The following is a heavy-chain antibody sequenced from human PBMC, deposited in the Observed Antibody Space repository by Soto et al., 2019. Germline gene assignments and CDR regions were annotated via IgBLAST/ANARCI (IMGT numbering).Heavy chain of an antibody. CDR2: MNPNSGNT. CDR1: GYTFTSYD. D-gene: IGHD2-8*01. J-gene: IGHJ6*02. CDR3: ASRIVLMVYAPVWEGIDV. V-gene: IGHV1-8*01. Sequence: QVQLVQSGAEVKKPGASVKVSCKASGYTFTSYDINWVRQATGQGLEWMGWMNPNSGNTGYAQKFQGRVTMTRNTSISTAYMELSSLRSEDTAVYYCASRIVLMVYAPVWEGIDVWGQGTTVTVSS.